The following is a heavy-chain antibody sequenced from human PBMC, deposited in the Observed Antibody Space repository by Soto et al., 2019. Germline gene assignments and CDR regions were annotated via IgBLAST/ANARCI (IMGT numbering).Heavy chain of an antibody. V-gene: IGHV3-74*01. D-gene: IGHD2-15*01. J-gene: IGHJ5*02. CDR2: INSDGSST. CDR1: GFTFSSYW. Sequence: GGSLRLSCAASGFTFSSYWMHWVRQAPGKGLVWVSRINSDGSSTSYADSVKGRFTISRDNAKNTLYLQMNSLRAEDTAVYYCARDSQWSFTDNWFDPWGQGTLVTVSS. CDR3: ARDSQWSFTDNWFDP.